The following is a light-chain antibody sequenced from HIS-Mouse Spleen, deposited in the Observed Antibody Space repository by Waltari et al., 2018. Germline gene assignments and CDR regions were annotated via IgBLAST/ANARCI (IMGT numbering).Light chain of an antibody. J-gene: IGLJ1*01. Sequence: QSVLTQPPSASGTPGQRVTISCSGSSSHIGSNYVYWYPQPPGTAPKLLIYRNNQRPSGVPDRFSGSKSGTSASLAISGLRSEDEADYYCAAWDDSLSGFYVFGTGTKVTVL. CDR1: SSHIGSNY. CDR2: RNN. V-gene: IGLV1-47*01. CDR3: AAWDDSLSGFYV.